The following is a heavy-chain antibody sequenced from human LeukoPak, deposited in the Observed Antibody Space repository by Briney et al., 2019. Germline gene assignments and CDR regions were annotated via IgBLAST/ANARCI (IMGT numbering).Heavy chain of an antibody. CDR3: ARVRYFDWLSLDY. D-gene: IGHD3-9*01. CDR1: GGSINAYY. J-gene: IGHJ4*02. V-gene: IGHV4-4*07. CDR2: IYMSGST. Sequence: PSETLSLTCTVSGGSINAYYWSWIRQPAGEGLEWIGRIYMSGSTDYNPSLKSRVTMSVDTSKNQFSLKLSSVTAADTAVYYCARVRYFDWLSLDYWGQGTLVTVSS.